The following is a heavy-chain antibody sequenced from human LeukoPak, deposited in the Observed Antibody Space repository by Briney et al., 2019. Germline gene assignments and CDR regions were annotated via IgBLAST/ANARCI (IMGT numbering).Heavy chain of an antibody. D-gene: IGHD3-22*01. V-gene: IGHV3-23*01. CDR2: ISGSGGST. J-gene: IGHJ4*02. Sequence: GGSLRLSCAASGFTFRSYAMSWVRQAPGKGLEWVSAISGSGGSTYYADSVKGRFTISRDNSKNTLYLQMNSLRAEDTAVYYCSKDGEYYYDSSGYMDWGQGTLVTVSS. CDR3: SKDGEYYYDSSGYMD. CDR1: GFTFRSYA.